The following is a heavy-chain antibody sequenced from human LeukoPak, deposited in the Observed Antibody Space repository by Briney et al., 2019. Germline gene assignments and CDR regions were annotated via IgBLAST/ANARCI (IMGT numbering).Heavy chain of an antibody. CDR3: ASTGLYHYFDY. CDR1: GFSFSTYW. CDR2: IGPDGSVK. J-gene: IGHJ4*02. V-gene: IGHV3-7*02. Sequence: GGSLRLSCAASGFSFSTYWMTWVRQAPGKGLEWVANIGPDGSVKDYVDSLKDRFTISRDSAESSLYLQMNSLRDEDTAVYYCASTGLYHYFDYWGQGTLVTVSS. D-gene: IGHD1-14*01.